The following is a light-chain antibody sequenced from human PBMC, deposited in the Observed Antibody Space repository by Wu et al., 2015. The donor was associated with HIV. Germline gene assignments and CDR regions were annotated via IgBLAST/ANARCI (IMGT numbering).Light chain of an antibody. Sequence: EIVLTQSPATLSLSPGERAILSCRASQSVSDNLAWYQQKPGQAPRLLLYRASFRASGIPARFSGSGPGTEFTLTISSLQSEDFAVYYCQQYDNWPPLTFGGGTKVEIK. CDR3: QQYDNWPPLT. CDR1: QSVSDN. CDR2: RAS. V-gene: IGKV3-15*01. J-gene: IGKJ4*01.